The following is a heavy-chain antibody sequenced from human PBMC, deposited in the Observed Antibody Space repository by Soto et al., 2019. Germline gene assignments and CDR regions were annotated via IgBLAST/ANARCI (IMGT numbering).Heavy chain of an antibody. Sequence: GGSLRLSCAASGFTFSSYGMHWVRQAPGKGLEWVAVIWYDGSNKYYADSVKGRFTISRDNSKNTLYLQMNSLRAEDTAVYYCARSLGKYSGSIYGMDVWGQGTTVTVSS. D-gene: IGHD5-12*01. CDR2: IWYDGSNK. CDR3: ARSLGKYSGSIYGMDV. CDR1: GFTFSSYG. V-gene: IGHV3-33*01. J-gene: IGHJ6*02.